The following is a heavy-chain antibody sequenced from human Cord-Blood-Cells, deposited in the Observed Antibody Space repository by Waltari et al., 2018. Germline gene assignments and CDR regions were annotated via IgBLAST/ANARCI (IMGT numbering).Heavy chain of an antibody. V-gene: IGHV1-18*01. Sequence: QVQLVQSGAEVKKPGASVKVSCKASGYTFTSYGISWVRQAPGQGLAWMGWINAYNGNTNYAQKLQGRVTMTTDTSTSTAYMELRSLRSDDTAVYYCAREEGVDTAMVTFDYWGQGTLVTVSS. CDR1: GYTFTSYG. CDR3: AREEGVDTAMVTFDY. D-gene: IGHD5-18*01. J-gene: IGHJ4*02. CDR2: INAYNGNT.